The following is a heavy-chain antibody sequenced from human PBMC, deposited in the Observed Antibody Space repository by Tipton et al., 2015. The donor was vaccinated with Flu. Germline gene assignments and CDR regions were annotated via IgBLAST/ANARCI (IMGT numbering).Heavy chain of an antibody. CDR2: IYYSGST. Sequence: TLSLTCTVSGGSISSYYWSWIRQPPGKGLEWIGYIYYSGSTNYNPSLKSRVTMSVDTSKNQFSLKLSSVTAADTAVYYCARGRRLNRAPGQLDVWGQGTTVTVSS. V-gene: IGHV4-59*12. CDR1: GGSISSYY. D-gene: IGHD1-14*01. CDR3: ARGRRLNRAPGQLDV. J-gene: IGHJ6*02.